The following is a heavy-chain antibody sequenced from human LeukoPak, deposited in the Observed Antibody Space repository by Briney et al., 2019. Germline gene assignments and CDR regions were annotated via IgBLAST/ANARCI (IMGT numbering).Heavy chain of an antibody. J-gene: IGHJ4*02. D-gene: IGHD6-19*01. CDR2: TSAYNGNT. CDR1: GYTFTSYG. Sequence: ASVKVSCKASGYTFTSYGISWVRQAPGQGLEWMGWTSAYNGNTNYAQKLQGRVTMTTDTSTSTAYMELRSLRSDDTAVYYCARDLRGLRAVAGAFDYWGQGTLVTVSS. V-gene: IGHV1-18*01. CDR3: ARDLRGLRAVAGAFDY.